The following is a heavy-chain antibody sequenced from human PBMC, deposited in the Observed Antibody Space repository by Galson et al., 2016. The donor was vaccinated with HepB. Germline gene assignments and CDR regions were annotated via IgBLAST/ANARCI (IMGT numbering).Heavy chain of an antibody. CDR3: ASLSSAMGVWGYYYHMDV. D-gene: IGHD3-16*01. Sequence: TLSLTCTVSGGSIGSGHYYWSWIRQPAGKGLEWMGRIYTSGSTNYNPSLKSRITISIDTSKNQFSLRLSSVTAADTAVYYCASLSSAMGVWGYYYHMDVWGKGTTVTVAS. J-gene: IGHJ6*03. CDR2: IYTSGST. CDR1: GGSIGSGHYY. V-gene: IGHV4-61*02.